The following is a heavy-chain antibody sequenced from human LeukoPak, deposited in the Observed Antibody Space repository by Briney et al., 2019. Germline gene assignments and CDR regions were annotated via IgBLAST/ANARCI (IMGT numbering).Heavy chain of an antibody. Sequence: GGSPRPSCAASGFTFSGYYMSWIRQAPAEGLEWVSYISSNGSTIYYADSVKGRVTISRDNAKNSLYLQMNSLRAEDTAVYYCARDPALLPHCSGGSCYDYYYYMDVWGKGTTVTVSS. V-gene: IGHV3-11*04. CDR2: ISSNGSTI. CDR1: GFTFSGYY. J-gene: IGHJ6*03. CDR3: ARDPALLPHCSGGSCYDYYYYMDV. D-gene: IGHD2-15*01.